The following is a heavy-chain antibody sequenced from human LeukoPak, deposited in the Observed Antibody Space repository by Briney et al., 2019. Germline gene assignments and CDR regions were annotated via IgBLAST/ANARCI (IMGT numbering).Heavy chain of an antibody. J-gene: IGHJ4*02. CDR2: IYYSGST. CDR3: ARAVKNYYDSSGYFSLTY. CDR1: GGSISSYY. Sequence: SETLSLTCTVSGGSISSYYWSWIRQPPGKGLEWIGYIYYSGSTNYNPSLKSRVTISVDTSKNQFSLKLSSVTAADTAVYYCARAVKNYYDSSGYFSLTYWGQGTLVTVSS. D-gene: IGHD3-22*01. V-gene: IGHV4-59*01.